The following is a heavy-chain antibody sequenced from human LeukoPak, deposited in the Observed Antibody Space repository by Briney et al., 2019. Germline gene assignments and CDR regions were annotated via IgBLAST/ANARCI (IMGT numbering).Heavy chain of an antibody. CDR3: ARSHMSRGGGSCYIDY. CDR1: GFTVSSNY. J-gene: IGHJ4*02. CDR2: IYRGGST. D-gene: IGHD2-15*01. Sequence: GGSLRLSCAASGFTVSSNYMSWVRQAPGKGLEWVSVIYRGGSTYYADSVKGRFTISRDNSKNTLYLQMNSLRAEDTAVYYCARSHMSRGGGSCYIDYWGQGTLVTLSS. V-gene: IGHV3-53*01.